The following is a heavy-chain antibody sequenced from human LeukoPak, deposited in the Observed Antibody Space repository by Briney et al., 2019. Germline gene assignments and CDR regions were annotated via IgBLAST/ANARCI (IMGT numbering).Heavy chain of an antibody. CDR2: INWNGGST. J-gene: IGHJ4*02. V-gene: IGHV3-20*04. Sequence: PGGPLRLSCAASGFTFDDYGMSWVRQAPGKGLEWVSGINWNGGSTGYADSVKGRFTISRDNAKNSLYLQMNSLRAEDTAVYCCARGGVGDFDYWGQGTLVTVSS. CDR1: GFTFDDYG. CDR3: ARGGVGDFDY. D-gene: IGHD2-21*01.